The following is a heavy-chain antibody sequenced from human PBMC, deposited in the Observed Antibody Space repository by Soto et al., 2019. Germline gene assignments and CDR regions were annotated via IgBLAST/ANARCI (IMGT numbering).Heavy chain of an antibody. Sequence: QLQLQESGPGLVKPSETLSLTCTVSGGSISSSSYYWGWIRQPPGKGLEWIGTIYYSGSTYYNPSLKSRVTISVDTSKNHFSLKLSSVTAADTAVYYCARQAQHCSGGSCKHFDYWGQGTLVTVSS. V-gene: IGHV4-39*01. CDR3: ARQAQHCSGGSCKHFDY. CDR1: GGSISSSSYY. CDR2: IYYSGST. D-gene: IGHD2-15*01. J-gene: IGHJ4*02.